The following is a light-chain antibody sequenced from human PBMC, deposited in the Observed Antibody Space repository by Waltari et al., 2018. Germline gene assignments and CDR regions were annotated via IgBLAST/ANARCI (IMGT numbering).Light chain of an antibody. CDR1: SSNIGAGYD. V-gene: IGLV1-40*01. J-gene: IGLJ2*01. CDR3: QSYDSSLRGV. CDR2: GNS. Sequence: QSVLTQPPSVSGAPGQRVTISCTGSSSNIGAGYDVHWYQQLPGTAPKLLIYGNSNRPSGVPYRFSGSKSGTSASLAITGLQAEDEANYYCQSYDSSLRGVFGGGTKLTVL.